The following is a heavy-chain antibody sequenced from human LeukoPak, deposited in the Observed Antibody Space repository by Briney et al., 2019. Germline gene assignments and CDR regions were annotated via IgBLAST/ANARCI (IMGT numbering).Heavy chain of an antibody. V-gene: IGHV3-48*01. CDR3: TRDPVYDFVWGSIDY. J-gene: IGHJ4*02. Sequence: GGSPRLSCAASGFTFSTYSMNWVRQAPGKGLEWVSYISSSSSSIYYADSVKGRFTISRDNAKNSLYLQMSSLRAEDTAIYYCTRDPVYDFVWGSIDYWGQGTLVTVSS. CDR1: GFTFSTYS. D-gene: IGHD3-16*01. CDR2: ISSSSSSI.